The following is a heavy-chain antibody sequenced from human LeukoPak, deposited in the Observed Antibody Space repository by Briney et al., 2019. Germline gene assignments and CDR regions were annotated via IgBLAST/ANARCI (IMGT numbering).Heavy chain of an antibody. CDR1: GGFFSGYY. CDR3: AELGITMIGGV. V-gene: IGHV3-11*04. Sequence: LSLTCAVYGGFFSGYYWSWIRQAPGKGLEWVSYISSSGSTIYYADSVKGRFTISRDNAKNSLYLQMNSLRAEDTAVYYCAELGITMIGGVWGKGTTVTISS. CDR2: ISSSGSTI. D-gene: IGHD3-10*02. J-gene: IGHJ6*04.